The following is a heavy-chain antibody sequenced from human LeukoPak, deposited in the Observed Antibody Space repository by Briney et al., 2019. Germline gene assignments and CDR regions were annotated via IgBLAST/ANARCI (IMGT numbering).Heavy chain of an antibody. D-gene: IGHD1-26*01. CDR2: IIAYNGNT. Sequence: ASVKVSCKASGYTFTSYGISWVRQAPGQGLEWMGWIIAYNGNTNYAQKLQGRVTMTTDTSTSPAYLELRRLRSDDTAVYYCAKVAECELVSRDWGQGTLVTVS. CDR1: GYTFTSYG. CDR3: AKVAECELVSRD. J-gene: IGHJ4*02. V-gene: IGHV1-18*01.